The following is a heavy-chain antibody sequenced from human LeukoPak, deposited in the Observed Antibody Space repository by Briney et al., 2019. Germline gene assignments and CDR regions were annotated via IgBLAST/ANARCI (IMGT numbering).Heavy chain of an antibody. V-gene: IGHV4-34*01. J-gene: IGHJ4*02. CDR3: ARPYCSAGNCYSNFDS. CDR2: INHSGST. Sequence: SETLSLTCTVSGGSISSYYWSWIRQPPGKGLEWIGEINHSGSTNYNPSLKSRVTISVDTSKKQFSLKLSSVTAADTAVYYCARPYCSAGNCYSNFDSWGQGTLVTVSS. D-gene: IGHD2-15*01. CDR1: GGSISSYY.